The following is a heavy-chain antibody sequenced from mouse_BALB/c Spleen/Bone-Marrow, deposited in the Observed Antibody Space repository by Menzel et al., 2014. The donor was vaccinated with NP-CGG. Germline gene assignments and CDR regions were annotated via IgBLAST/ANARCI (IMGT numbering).Heavy chain of an antibody. CDR1: GFTFTDYY. Sequence: EVKLVESGGGLAQPGGSLRLSCATSGFTFTDYYMSWVRQPPGKALEWLGFSRNKANGYTTEYSASVKGRFTISRDNSQSILYLQMNTLRAEDSATYYCARDINYDIYWYSDVWGAGTTVTVSS. J-gene: IGHJ1*01. V-gene: IGHV7-3*02. CDR2: SRNKANGYTT. D-gene: IGHD2-4*01. CDR3: ARDINYDIYWYSDV.